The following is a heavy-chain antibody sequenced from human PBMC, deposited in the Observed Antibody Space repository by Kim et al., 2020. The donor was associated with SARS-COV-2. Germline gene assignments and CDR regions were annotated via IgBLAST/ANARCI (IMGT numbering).Heavy chain of an antibody. CDR1: GGSISSSSYY. CDR2: IYYSGST. J-gene: IGHJ4*01. Sequence: SETLSLTCTVPGGSISSSSYYWGWIRQPPGKGLERIGSIYYSGSTYYNPSLKSRVTISVDTSKNQFSLKLSSVTAADTAVYYCARARITMIVVVIRGAHYFDYWGQGTLVTVSS. CDR3: ARARITMIVVVIRGAHYFDY. D-gene: IGHD3-22*01. V-gene: IGHV4-39*01.